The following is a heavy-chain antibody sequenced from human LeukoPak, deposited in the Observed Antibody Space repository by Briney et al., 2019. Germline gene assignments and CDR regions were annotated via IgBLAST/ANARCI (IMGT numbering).Heavy chain of an antibody. CDR1: GFTFSDYY. J-gene: IGHJ4*02. CDR3: ARETDSTLFDY. D-gene: IGHD2-2*01. CDR2: ISCSGTTI. Sequence: GGSLRLSCAASGFTFSDYYMSWIRQAPGKGLEWVSYISCSGTTIYYADSVKGRFTISRDNAKNSLYLQMNSLRVEDTAVYYCARETDSTLFDYWGQGTLVTVSS. V-gene: IGHV3-11*04.